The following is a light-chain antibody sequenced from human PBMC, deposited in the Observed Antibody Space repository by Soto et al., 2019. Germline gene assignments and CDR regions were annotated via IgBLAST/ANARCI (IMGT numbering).Light chain of an antibody. V-gene: IGKV1-13*02. CDR2: GAS. CDR3: QQFHTFPLT. CDR1: QGISSA. Sequence: IPLTQSPSSLSASVGDRVTITCRASQGISSALAWYHQRPGKPPKLLIFGASNLSRGVPSRFSGSGSGTDFTLTISSLQPDDFATYYCQQFHTFPLTFGGGTQVEIK. J-gene: IGKJ4*01.